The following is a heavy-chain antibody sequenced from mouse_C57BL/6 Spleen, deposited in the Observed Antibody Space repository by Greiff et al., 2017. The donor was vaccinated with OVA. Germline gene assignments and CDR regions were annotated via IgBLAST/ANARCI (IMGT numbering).Heavy chain of an antibody. D-gene: IGHD1-1*01. CDR2: IDPETGGT. CDR1: GYTFTDYE. CDR3: TREGTTVVADD. Sequence: VQLQQSGAELVRPGASVTLSCKASGYTFTDYEMHWVKQTPVHGLEWIGAIDPETGGTAYNQKFKGKAILTADKSSSTAYMELRSLTSEDSAVYYCTREGTTVVADDWGQGTTLTVSS. V-gene: IGHV1-15*01. J-gene: IGHJ2*01.